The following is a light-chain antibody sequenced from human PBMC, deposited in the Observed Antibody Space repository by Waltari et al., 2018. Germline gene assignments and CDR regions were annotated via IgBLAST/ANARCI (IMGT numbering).Light chain of an antibody. J-gene: IGKJ4*01. CDR2: GAS. CDR1: QSVSSSS. Sequence: EIVLTQSPGTLSLSPGERATLPCRASQSVSSSSLAWYQQKPGQAPRLVIYGASSRANGIPDRFSGSGSGTDFTLTISRLEPEDFAVYYCQHYGTSPEVTFGGGTKVEIK. CDR3: QHYGTSPEVT. V-gene: IGKV3-20*01.